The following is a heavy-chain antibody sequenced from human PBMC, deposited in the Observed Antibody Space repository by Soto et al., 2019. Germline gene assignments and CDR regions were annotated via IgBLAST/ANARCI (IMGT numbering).Heavy chain of an antibody. CDR2: IGGRDGTI. D-gene: IGHD2-2*01. V-gene: IGHV3-23*01. CDR1: VFTFNNFA. CDR3: TRGPYCDTSSCFLPNYYFAMDV. J-gene: IGHJ6*02. Sequence: PRGSLLLACAASVFTFNNFAMSWVRQAPGKGLDLVSYIGGRDGTILYADSVKGRFAISRDNSNNTLYLQANSLRAEDTAVYYCTRGPYCDTSSCFLPNYYFAMDVWGRGTPVTVSS.